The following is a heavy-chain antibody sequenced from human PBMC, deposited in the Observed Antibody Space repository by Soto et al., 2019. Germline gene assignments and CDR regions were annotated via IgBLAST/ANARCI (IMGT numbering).Heavy chain of an antibody. CDR1: SGPTSSHN. D-gene: IGHD1-1*01. Sequence: QVQLQQSGPGLVKPSETLSLTCSVSSGPTSSHNWGWIRQTPGRGLEWIGYVYSTGGTSYNPSLNTRVTISATTSTNHSSLTLTSVPAADTAVYYCVRQGIGNLPGLVDVWGQGTTVRVSS. V-gene: IGHV4-59*08. CDR2: VYSTGGT. CDR3: VRQGIGNLPGLVDV. J-gene: IGHJ6*02.